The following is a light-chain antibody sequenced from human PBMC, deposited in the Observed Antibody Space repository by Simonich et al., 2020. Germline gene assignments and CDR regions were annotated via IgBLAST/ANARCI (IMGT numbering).Light chain of an antibody. J-gene: IGKJ1*01. Sequence: DIVMTQSPDSLAGSLGERAPINCKSRQSVLYSSNNKNYLAWYQQKPAQPPKLLIYWASTRESGVPDRFSGSGSGTDFTLTISSLQAEDVAVYYCQQYYSTPRTFGQGTKVEIK. CDR3: QQYYSTPRT. CDR2: WAS. CDR1: QSVLYSSNNKNY. V-gene: IGKV4-1*01.